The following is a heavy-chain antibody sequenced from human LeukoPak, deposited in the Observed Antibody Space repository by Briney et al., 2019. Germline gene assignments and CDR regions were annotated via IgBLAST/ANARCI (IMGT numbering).Heavy chain of an antibody. J-gene: IGHJ4*02. V-gene: IGHV3-7*01. CDR3: AKVGTWELQRVFEN. CDR2: VGRDGSEK. CDR1: GFTFSDYW. Sequence: GGSLRLSCAASGFTFSDYWMTWVRQVPGKGLEWVANVGRDGSEKNYVDSVEGRFTISRDDAKKSLDLEMNSLRVEDTALYYCAKVGTWELQRVFENWGQGTLVTVSS. D-gene: IGHD1-26*01.